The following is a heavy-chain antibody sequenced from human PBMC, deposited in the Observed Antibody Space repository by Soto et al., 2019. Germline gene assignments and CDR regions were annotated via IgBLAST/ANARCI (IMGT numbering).Heavy chain of an antibody. Sequence: GGSLRLSCAASGFTFSSYGMHWVRQAPGKGLEWVAVIWYDGSNKYYADSVKGRFTISRDNSKNTLYLQMNSLRAEDTAVYYCARGGIAAAGTPKDYWGQGTLVTVSS. D-gene: IGHD6-13*01. J-gene: IGHJ4*02. CDR1: GFTFSSYG. CDR3: ARGGIAAAGTPKDY. V-gene: IGHV3-33*01. CDR2: IWYDGSNK.